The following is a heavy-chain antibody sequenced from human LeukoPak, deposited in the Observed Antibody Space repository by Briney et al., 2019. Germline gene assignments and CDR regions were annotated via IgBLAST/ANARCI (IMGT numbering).Heavy chain of an antibody. CDR2: ISGSGGST. CDR3: AYLLDSVVPAAP. CDR1: GFTFSSYA. V-gene: IGHV3-23*01. Sequence: PGGSLRLSCAASGFTFSSYAMSWVRQAPGKGLEWVSAISGSGGSTYYADSVKGRFTISRDNSKNTLYPQMNSLRAEDTAVYYCAYLLDSVVPAAPGGQGTLVTVSS. J-gene: IGHJ5*02. D-gene: IGHD2-2*01.